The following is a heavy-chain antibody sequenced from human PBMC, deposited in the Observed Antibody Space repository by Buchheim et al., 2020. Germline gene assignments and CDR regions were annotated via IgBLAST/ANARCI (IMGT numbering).Heavy chain of an antibody. CDR3: ARSRDLRITMIVVARGARSAFDI. CDR2: ISSSSSTI. CDR1: GFTFSSYS. Sequence: EVQLVESGGGLVQPGGSLRLSCAASGFTFSSYSMNWVRQAPGKGLEWVSYISSSSSTIYYADSVKGRFTISRDNAKNSLYLQMNSLRAEDTAVYYCARSRDLRITMIVVARGARSAFDIWGQGT. V-gene: IGHV3-48*01. D-gene: IGHD3-22*01. J-gene: IGHJ3*02.